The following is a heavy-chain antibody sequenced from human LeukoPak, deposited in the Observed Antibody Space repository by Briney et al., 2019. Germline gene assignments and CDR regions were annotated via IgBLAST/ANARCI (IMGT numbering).Heavy chain of an antibody. D-gene: IGHD6-13*01. CDR2: ISWNSGSI. CDR1: GFIFDDYT. V-gene: IGHV3-9*01. CDR3: AKDSLAAAGSYSIIGY. J-gene: IGHJ4*02. Sequence: PGGSLRLSCAASGFIFDDYTMHWVRQAPGKGLEWVSGISWNSGSIGYADSVKGRFTISRDNAKNSLYLQMNSLRAEDTALYYCAKDSLAAAGSYSIIGYWGQGTLVTVSS.